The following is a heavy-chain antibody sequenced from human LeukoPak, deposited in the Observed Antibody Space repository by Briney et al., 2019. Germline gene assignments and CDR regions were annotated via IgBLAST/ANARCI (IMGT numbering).Heavy chain of an antibody. V-gene: IGHV1-46*01. CDR2: FNPSGGST. CDR1: GYTFTSYY. CDR3: ARGPRRGGSYLNWFDP. D-gene: IGHD1-26*01. J-gene: IGHJ5*02. Sequence: ASVKVSCKASGYTFTSYYMHWVRQAPGQGLEWMGIFNPSGGSTSYAQKFQGRVTMTRDTSTSTVYMELSSLRSEDTAVYYCARGPRRGGSYLNWFDPWGQGTLVTVSS.